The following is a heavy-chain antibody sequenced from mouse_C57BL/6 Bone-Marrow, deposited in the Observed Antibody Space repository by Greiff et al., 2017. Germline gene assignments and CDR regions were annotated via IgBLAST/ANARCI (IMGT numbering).Heavy chain of an antibody. CDR2: ISDGGSYT. J-gene: IGHJ2*01. V-gene: IGHV5-4*01. CDR3: ARDSADGYNY. D-gene: IGHD2-3*01. Sequence: EVKLVESGGGLVKPGGSLKLSCAASGFTFSSYAMSWVRQTPEKRLEWVATISDGGSYTYYTNNVKGRFTISRDNAKNNLYLQMSHLKSEDTAMYYGARDSADGYNYWGQGTTLTVSS. CDR1: GFTFSSYA.